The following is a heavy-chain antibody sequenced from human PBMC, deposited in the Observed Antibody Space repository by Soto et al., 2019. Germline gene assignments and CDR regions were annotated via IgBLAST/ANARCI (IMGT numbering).Heavy chain of an antibody. Sequence: SVKVSCKASGCTFSSYAISWVRQAPGQGLEWMGGIIPIFGTANYAQKFQGRVTITADESTSTAYMELSSLRSDDTAVYYCAASDYGDFQFDYWGQGTLVTVSS. J-gene: IGHJ4*02. CDR1: GCTFSSYA. D-gene: IGHD4-17*01. CDR2: IIPIFGTA. CDR3: AASDYGDFQFDY. V-gene: IGHV1-69*13.